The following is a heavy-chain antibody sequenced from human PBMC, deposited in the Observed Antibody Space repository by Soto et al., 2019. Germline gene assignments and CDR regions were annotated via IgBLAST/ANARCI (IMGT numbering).Heavy chain of an antibody. D-gene: IGHD2-2*01. CDR2: ISYDGSNK. V-gene: IGHV3-30*18. J-gene: IGHJ4*02. CDR1: GFTFSSYG. Sequence: PGGSLRLSCAASGFTFSSYGMHWVRQAPGKGLEWVAVISYDGSNKYYADSVKGRFTISRDNSKNTLYLQMNSLRAEDTAVYYCAKDRRGYCSSTSCYALNWGQGTLVTVSS. CDR3: AKDRRGYCSSTSCYALN.